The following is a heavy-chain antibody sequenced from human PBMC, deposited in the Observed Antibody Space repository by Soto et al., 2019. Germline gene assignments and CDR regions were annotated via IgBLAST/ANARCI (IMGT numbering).Heavy chain of an antibody. CDR1: GYTFTSYG. D-gene: IGHD2-15*01. CDR2: ISAYNGNT. J-gene: IGHJ6*02. Sequence: ASVKVSCKDSGYTFTSYGISWVRQDPGQGVEWMGWISAYNGNTNYAQKLQGRVTMTTDTSTSTAYMELRSLRSDDTAVYYCARGGVVVVAATSYYYGMDVWGQGTTVTVSS. V-gene: IGHV1-18*01. CDR3: ARGGVVVVAATSYYYGMDV.